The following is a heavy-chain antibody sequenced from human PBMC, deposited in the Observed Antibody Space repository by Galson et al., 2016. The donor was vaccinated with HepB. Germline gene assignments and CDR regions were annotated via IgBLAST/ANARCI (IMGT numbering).Heavy chain of an antibody. D-gene: IGHD3-3*01. Sequence: ETLSLTCTVSAGSISSSTHYWGWIRQPPGKGLEWIGSIYYSGTTYYKPSLESRVSISVDTSENHFSLKLNSVTAADTAVYYCARHFWSGYYRGPFDYWGQGTLVTVSS. CDR3: ARHFWSGYYRGPFDY. J-gene: IGHJ4*02. CDR1: AGSISSSTHY. CDR2: IYYSGTT. V-gene: IGHV4-39*01.